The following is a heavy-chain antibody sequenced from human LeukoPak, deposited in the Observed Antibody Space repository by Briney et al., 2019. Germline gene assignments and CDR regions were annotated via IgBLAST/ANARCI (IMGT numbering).Heavy chain of an antibody. CDR2: VSGSGTI. Sequence: SETLSLTCTVSGGSIHSYWSWIRQPAGKGLEWIGRVSGSGTITYNPALQSRLTISIDTSKNQFSLKLMSVTAADTAVYYCARSREVTREYVSWFDPWGQGTLVTVSS. J-gene: IGHJ5*02. CDR3: ARSREVTREYVSWFDP. V-gene: IGHV4-4*07. CDR1: GGSIHSY. D-gene: IGHD2/OR15-2a*01.